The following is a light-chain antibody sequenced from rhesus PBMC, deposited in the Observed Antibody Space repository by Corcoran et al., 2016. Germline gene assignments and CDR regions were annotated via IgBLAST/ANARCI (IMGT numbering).Light chain of an antibody. CDR1: QSVSSS. Sequence: EIVLTQSPATLSLSPGERATLSCRASQSVSSSLAWYQQKPGQVPRRLIYGASSRATGIPDRFSGSGSGTDFTLTISSLEPEDFAVYYCQQYSNWPFTFGPGTKLDIK. CDR2: GAS. V-gene: IGKV3-42*03. J-gene: IGKJ3*01. CDR3: QQYSNWPFT.